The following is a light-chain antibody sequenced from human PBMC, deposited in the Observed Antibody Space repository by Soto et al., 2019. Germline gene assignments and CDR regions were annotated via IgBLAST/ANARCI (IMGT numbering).Light chain of an antibody. CDR3: QQRSNWSST. Sequence: IVLTQSPATLSLSPGERAALSCRASQSVSSYLAWYQQKPGQAPRLLIYDASKRATGIPARFSGSGSGTDFTLTISSLDPEDFAVYFCQQRSNWSSTFGGGTKVEI. J-gene: IGKJ4*01. CDR1: QSVSSY. V-gene: IGKV3-11*01. CDR2: DAS.